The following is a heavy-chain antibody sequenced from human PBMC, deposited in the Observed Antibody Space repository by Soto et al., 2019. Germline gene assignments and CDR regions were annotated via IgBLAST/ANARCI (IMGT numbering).Heavy chain of an antibody. V-gene: IGHV3-30*18. D-gene: IGHD2-2*01. J-gene: IGHJ6*02. CDR1: GFIFSTYG. CDR3: AKVCRALNFYYYGMDV. CDR2: TSYDGSNK. Sequence: PGGSLRLSCAASGFIFSTYGMHWVRQAPGKGLEWVAVTSYDGSNKYYADSVKGRFTISRDNSKNTLYLQMNSLRTEDTAVYYCAKVCRALNFYYYGMDVWGQGTTVTVPS.